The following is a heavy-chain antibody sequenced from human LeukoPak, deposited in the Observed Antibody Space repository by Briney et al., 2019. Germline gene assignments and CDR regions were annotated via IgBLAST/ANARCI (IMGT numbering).Heavy chain of an antibody. Sequence: PGGSLRLSCAASGFTFTSYWMHWVRQVPGKVLVWVSRINKDGTSTTNADSVQGRFTISRDNAKNMLYLQMNSLRVEDTAVYYCTRDMIRGVVNYWGQGTLVTVSS. CDR2: INKDGTST. J-gene: IGHJ4*02. V-gene: IGHV3-74*01. CDR1: GFTFTSYW. CDR3: TRDMIRGVVNY. D-gene: IGHD3-10*01.